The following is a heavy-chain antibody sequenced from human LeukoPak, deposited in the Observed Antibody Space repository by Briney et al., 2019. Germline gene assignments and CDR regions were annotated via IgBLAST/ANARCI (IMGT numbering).Heavy chain of an antibody. CDR1: GFTFSSYE. CDR3: ARGLSPSIAAAGTGWFDP. V-gene: IGHV3-48*03. CDR2: ISSSGSTI. J-gene: IGHJ5*02. D-gene: IGHD6-13*01. Sequence: GGSLRLSCAASGFTFSSYEMNWVRQAPGKGLEWVSYISSSGSTIYYADSVKGRFTISRDNAKNSLYLQMNSLRAEDTAVYYCARGLSPSIAAAGTGWFDPWGQGTLVTVSS.